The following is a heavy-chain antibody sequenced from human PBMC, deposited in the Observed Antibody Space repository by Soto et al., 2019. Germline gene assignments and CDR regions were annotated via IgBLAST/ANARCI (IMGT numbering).Heavy chain of an antibody. CDR2: INHSGST. Sequence: SETLSLTCAVYGGSFSGYYWSWIRQPPGKGLEWIGEINHSGSTNYNPSLKSRVTISVDTSKNQFSLKLSSVTAADTAVYYCARGEYSGSSYWGQGTLVTAPQ. CDR1: GGSFSGYY. J-gene: IGHJ4*02. V-gene: IGHV4-34*01. CDR3: ARGEYSGSSY. D-gene: IGHD1-26*01.